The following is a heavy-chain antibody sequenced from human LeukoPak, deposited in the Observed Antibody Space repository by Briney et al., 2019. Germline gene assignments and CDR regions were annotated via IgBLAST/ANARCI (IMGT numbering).Heavy chain of an antibody. V-gene: IGHV3-48*01. J-gene: IGHJ5*02. CDR1: GFTFSNYG. D-gene: IGHD4/OR15-4a*01. CDR2: IKGNSDTI. Sequence: GGSLRLSCTASGFTFSNYGMNWVRQAPGKGLEWISYIKGNSDTIHYADSVKGRFTISRDNAKNSLSLQMTSLRAEDTAVYCCVRGQGAHDNWFDPWGQGTLVTVAS. CDR3: VRGQGAHDNWFDP.